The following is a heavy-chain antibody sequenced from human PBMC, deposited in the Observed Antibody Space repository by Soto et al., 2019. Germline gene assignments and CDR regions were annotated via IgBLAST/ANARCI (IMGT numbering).Heavy chain of an antibody. D-gene: IGHD3-10*01. Sequence: ASGKVSCKASGYTFTSYYMHWVRQAPGQGLEWMGIINPSGGSTSYAQKFQGRVTMTRDTSTSTVYMELSSLRSEDTAVYYCARCGYYGSGSYFGVPTYMDVWGKGTTVTVSS. CDR3: ARCGYYGSGSYFGVPTYMDV. CDR1: GYTFTSYY. V-gene: IGHV1-46*03. CDR2: INPSGGST. J-gene: IGHJ6*03.